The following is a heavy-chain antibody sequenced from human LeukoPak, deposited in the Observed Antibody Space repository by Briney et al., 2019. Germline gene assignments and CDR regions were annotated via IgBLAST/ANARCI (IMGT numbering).Heavy chain of an antibody. CDR1: GFTFSSYS. V-gene: IGHV3-21*01. CDR2: ISSSSSYI. J-gene: IGHJ6*02. D-gene: IGHD6-13*01. CDR3: AKRSRSSWDYYYYGMDV. Sequence: PGGSLRLSCAASGFTFSSYSMNWVRQAPGKGLEWVSSISSSSSYIYYADSVKGRFTISRDNAKNSLYLQMNSLGAEDTAVYYCAKRSRSSWDYYYYGMDVWGQGTTVTVSS.